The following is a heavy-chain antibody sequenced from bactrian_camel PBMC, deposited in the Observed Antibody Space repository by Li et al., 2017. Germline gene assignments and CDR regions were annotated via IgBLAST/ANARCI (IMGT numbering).Heavy chain of an antibody. J-gene: IGHJ6*01. CDR1: GRIGSKYY. CDR2: ISTDGGST. CDR3: VRDRGLAVPAGSFDY. Sequence: HVQLVESGGGSVQAGGSLRLSCTSAGRIGSKYYMGWFRQAPGKEREAVASISTDGGSTDYAGSVGGRFTISRDNAKNTINLELNSLKIEDTAMYYCVRDRGLAVPAGSFDYWAQGTQVTVS. V-gene: IGHV3S54*01. D-gene: IGHD6*01.